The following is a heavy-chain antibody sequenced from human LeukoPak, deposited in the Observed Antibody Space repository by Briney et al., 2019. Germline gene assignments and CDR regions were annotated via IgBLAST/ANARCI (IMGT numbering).Heavy chain of an antibody. Sequence: ASVKVSCKASGYTFTSYGISSVRQAPGQGLEWMGWIGAYNGNTNYAQKLQGRVTMTTDTSTSTDHMELRSLRADDTAVYYCARVGLPYNWFDPWGQGTLVTVSS. CDR3: ARVGLPYNWFDP. V-gene: IGHV1-18*01. D-gene: IGHD2-15*01. CDR1: GYTFTSYG. J-gene: IGHJ5*02. CDR2: IGAYNGNT.